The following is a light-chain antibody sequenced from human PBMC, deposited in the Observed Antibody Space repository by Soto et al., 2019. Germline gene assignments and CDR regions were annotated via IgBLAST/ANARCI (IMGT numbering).Light chain of an antibody. V-gene: IGKV3-11*01. CDR1: QSVSSY. CDR3: QQRKKWPPIT. CDR2: DAS. J-gene: IGKJ5*01. Sequence: EIVVTQSPGTLSLSPGERATLYCRASQSVSSYLAWYQQKPGQAHRLIIYDASNRATGIPARFTGSVSGTDFILTISNIEAEDVAIYYCQQRKKWPPITFGQGTRLEIK.